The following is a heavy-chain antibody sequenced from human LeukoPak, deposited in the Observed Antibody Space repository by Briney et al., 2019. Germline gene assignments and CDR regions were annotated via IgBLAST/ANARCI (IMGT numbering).Heavy chain of an antibody. J-gene: IGHJ4*02. CDR1: GGSVSSGSYY. CDR3: ARAAAEYSYGWAYYFDY. CDR2: IYYSGST. Sequence: SETLSLTCTVSGGSVSSGSYYWRWIRQPPGKGLEWIGYIYYSGSTNYSPSLKSRVTISVDTSKNQFSLKLSSVTAADTAVYYCARAAAEYSYGWAYYFDYWGQGTLVTVSS. V-gene: IGHV4-61*01. D-gene: IGHD5-18*01.